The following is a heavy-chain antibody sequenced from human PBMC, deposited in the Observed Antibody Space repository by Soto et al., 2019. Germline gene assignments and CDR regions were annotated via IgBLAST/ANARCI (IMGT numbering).Heavy chain of an antibody. Sequence: LSLTCTVSGGSISSSSYYWGWIRQPPGKGLEWIGSIYYSGSTYYNPSLKSRVTISVDTSKNQFSLKLSSVTAADTAVYYCARTYYYDSSGYWDYFDYWGQGTLVTVSS. D-gene: IGHD3-22*01. CDR2: IYYSGST. V-gene: IGHV4-39*01. CDR1: GGSISSSSYY. CDR3: ARTYYYDSSGYWDYFDY. J-gene: IGHJ4*02.